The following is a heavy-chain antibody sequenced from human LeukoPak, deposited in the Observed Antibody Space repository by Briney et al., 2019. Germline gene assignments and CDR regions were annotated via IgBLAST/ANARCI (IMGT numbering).Heavy chain of an antibody. D-gene: IGHD2-2*01. CDR1: GDSVSSNSAA. V-gene: IGHV6-1*01. CDR3: AGRVGYCTSTSCPPDY. J-gene: IGHJ4*02. Sequence: SQTLSLTCAISGDSVSSNSAAWNWIRQSPSRGLEWLGRTYYRSKWYNDYAVSVKGRITINPDTSKNQFSLQLNSVTPEDTAVYYCAGRVGYCTSTSCPPDYWGQGTLATVSS. CDR2: TYYRSKWYN.